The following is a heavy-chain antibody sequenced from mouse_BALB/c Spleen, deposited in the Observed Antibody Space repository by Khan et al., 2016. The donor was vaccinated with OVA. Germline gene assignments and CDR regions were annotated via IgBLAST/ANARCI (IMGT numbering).Heavy chain of an antibody. J-gene: IGHJ3*01. V-gene: IGHV9-3*02. Sequence: QIQLVQSGPELKKPGETVKISCKASGYTFTNYGINWVKQAPGKGLKWMGWINTNTGEPTYAEEFKGRFAFSLDTSASTAYLQLNNLKNEDTATYYCARGNYNGSNSWFAYWGQGTLVTVAA. CDR2: INTNTGEP. D-gene: IGHD1-1*01. CDR3: ARGNYNGSNSWFAY. CDR1: GYTFTNYG.